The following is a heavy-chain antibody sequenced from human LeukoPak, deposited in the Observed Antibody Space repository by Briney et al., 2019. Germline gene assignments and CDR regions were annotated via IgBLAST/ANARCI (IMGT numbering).Heavy chain of an antibody. CDR1: GYDLNNFD. CDR3: ARVRRASYGWYFFDN. CDR2: MNPNSGST. D-gene: IGHD6-19*01. Sequence: ASVKVSCKASGYDLNNFDINWVRQATGQGLEWMGWMNPNSGSTGYAQKFQGRVTMSRNTSMSTAYMELTSLTSEDTAVYWCARVRRASYGWYFFDNWGQGSLLTVSS. V-gene: IGHV1-8*02. J-gene: IGHJ4*02.